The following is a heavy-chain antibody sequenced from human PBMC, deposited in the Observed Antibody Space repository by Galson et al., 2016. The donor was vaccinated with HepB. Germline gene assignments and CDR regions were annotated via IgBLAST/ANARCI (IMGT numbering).Heavy chain of an antibody. Sequence: VKVSCKASGGTFSDYTINWVRQAPGQGLEWMGKIIPMFASANYAQTFHGRVTISVDKSSNTVYMELSSLRSDDTALYYCAREDSEQSRYYGMDVWGQGTPVTVS. CDR2: IIPMFASA. J-gene: IGHJ6*02. CDR1: GGTFSDYT. CDR3: AREDSEQSRYYGMDV. V-gene: IGHV1-69*08. D-gene: IGHD1/OR15-1a*01.